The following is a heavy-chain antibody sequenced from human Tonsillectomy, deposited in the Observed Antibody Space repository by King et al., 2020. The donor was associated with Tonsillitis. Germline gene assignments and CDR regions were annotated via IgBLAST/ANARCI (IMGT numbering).Heavy chain of an antibody. V-gene: IGHV3-23*04. D-gene: IGHD6-19*01. Sequence: VQLVESGGGLVQPGGSLRLSCAASGFTFSSYAMSWVRQAPGKGLEWVSTISGSGGSTYYADSVKGRFTISRDSSKNTLYLQMNSLRAEDTAVYYCAKDKWLATTVDYFDYWGQGTLVTVSS. CDR3: AKDKWLATTVDYFDY. J-gene: IGHJ4*02. CDR1: GFTFSSYA. CDR2: ISGSGGST.